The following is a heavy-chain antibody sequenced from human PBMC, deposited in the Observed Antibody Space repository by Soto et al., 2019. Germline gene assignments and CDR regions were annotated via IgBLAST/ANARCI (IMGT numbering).Heavy chain of an antibody. J-gene: IGHJ6*02. Sequence: ASETLSLTCTVSGGSSSSSSYYWGWIRQPPGKGLEWIGSIYYSGSTYYNPSLKSRVTISVDTSKNQFSLKLSSVTAADTAVYYCARHLWELWGLDYYGMDVWGQGTTVTVSS. D-gene: IGHD1-26*01. CDR1: GGSSSSSSYY. CDR3: ARHLWELWGLDYYGMDV. CDR2: IYYSGST. V-gene: IGHV4-39*01.